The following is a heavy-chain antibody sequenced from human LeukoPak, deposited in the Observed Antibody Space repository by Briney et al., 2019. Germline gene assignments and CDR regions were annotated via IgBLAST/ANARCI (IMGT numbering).Heavy chain of an antibody. V-gene: IGHV3-23*01. Sequence: GGSLRLSCAASGFAFSSYAMSWVRQAPGQGPEWVSAIGTSGDTYYADSVKGRFTFSRDNSKNTLFLQMNSLRAEDTALYYCARRSSSTKVFDYWGQGTLVTVSS. D-gene: IGHD2-2*01. CDR1: GFAFSSYA. J-gene: IGHJ4*02. CDR2: IGTSGDT. CDR3: ARRSSSTKVFDY.